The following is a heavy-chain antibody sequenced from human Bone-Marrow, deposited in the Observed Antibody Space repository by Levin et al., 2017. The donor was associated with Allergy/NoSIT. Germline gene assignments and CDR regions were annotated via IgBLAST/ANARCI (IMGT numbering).Heavy chain of an antibody. D-gene: IGHD2-2*01. Sequence: GESLKISCAASEFTFSNAWMSWVRQAPGKGLEWIGHIKTKAEGATTEFAAPVKGRFTISRDDSKNTVYLHINSLKTEDTAVYYCNTEGVSTSDYWGQGTLVTVSS. V-gene: IGHV3-15*01. CDR3: NTEGVSTSDY. CDR2: IKTKAEGATT. J-gene: IGHJ4*02. CDR1: EFTFSNAW.